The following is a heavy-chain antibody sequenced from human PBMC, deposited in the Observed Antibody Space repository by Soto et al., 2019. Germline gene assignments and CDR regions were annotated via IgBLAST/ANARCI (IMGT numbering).Heavy chain of an antibody. CDR1: GYTFTSYA. D-gene: IGHD3-10*01. CDR3: ARVSSYYGGAFDI. V-gene: IGHV1-3*01. J-gene: IGHJ3*02. CDR2: INAGNGNT. Sequence: ASVKVSCKASGYTFTSYAMHWVRHAPGQRLEWMGWINAGNGNTKYSQKFQGRVTITRDTSASTAYMELSSLRSEDTAVYYCARVSSYYGGAFDIWGQGTMVTVSS.